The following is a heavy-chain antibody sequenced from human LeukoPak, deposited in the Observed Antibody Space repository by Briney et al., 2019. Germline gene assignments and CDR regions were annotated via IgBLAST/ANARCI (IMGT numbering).Heavy chain of an antibody. CDR2: INSDGSNA. CDR1: GFTFSNYW. CDR3: ARDVGGNLGDAFDI. Sequence: GRSLRLSCAASGFTFSNYWMHWVRQAPGKGLVWVSRINSDGSNATYADSVKGRFTISRDNAKNTLYVQMNSLRAEDTAVYYCARDVGGNLGDAFDIWGQGTMVTVSS. J-gene: IGHJ3*02. V-gene: IGHV3-74*03. D-gene: IGHD4-23*01.